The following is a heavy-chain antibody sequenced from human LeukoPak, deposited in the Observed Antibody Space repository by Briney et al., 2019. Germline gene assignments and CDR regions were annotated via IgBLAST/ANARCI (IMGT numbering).Heavy chain of an antibody. CDR3: ARPSLGLPAAFFDY. V-gene: IGHV4-59*08. D-gene: IGHD2-2*01. Sequence: PSETLSLTCTVSGGSISSYYWSWIRQPPGKGLEWIGYIYYSGSTNYNPSLKSRVTISVDTSKSQFSLKLSSVTAADTAVYYCARPSLGLPAAFFDYWGQGTLVTVS. CDR1: GGSISSYY. CDR2: IYYSGST. J-gene: IGHJ4*02.